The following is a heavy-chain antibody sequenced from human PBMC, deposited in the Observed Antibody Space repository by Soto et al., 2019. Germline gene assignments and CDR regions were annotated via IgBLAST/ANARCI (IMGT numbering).Heavy chain of an antibody. D-gene: IGHD5-18*01. J-gene: IGHJ4*02. CDR2: ISLNSGNI. CDR1: GFTFDDYA. V-gene: IGHV3-9*01. CDR3: VRSKGGYSYGTPFDY. Sequence: EVQLEESGGALVQPGRSLRLSCAASGFTFDDYAMHWVRQVLGKGLEWVSSISLNSGNIGYADSVKGRFTTSRDKAKNALYLPVNSLRPEDTALYYCVRSKGGYSYGTPFDYWGQGTLVTVSS.